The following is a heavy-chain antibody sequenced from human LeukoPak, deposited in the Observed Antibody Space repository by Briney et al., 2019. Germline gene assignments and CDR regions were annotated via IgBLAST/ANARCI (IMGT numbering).Heavy chain of an antibody. D-gene: IGHD6-19*01. CDR1: GFTFSSYS. CDR3: AIYSGGIAVAAFDY. CDR2: ISSSSSYM. Sequence: PGGSLRLSCAASGFTFSSYSMNWVRRAPGKGLEWVSSISSSSSYMYYADSVKGRFTISRDNAKNSLYLQMNSLRSEDTAVYYCAIYSGGIAVAAFDYWGQGTLVTVSS. V-gene: IGHV3-21*01. J-gene: IGHJ4*02.